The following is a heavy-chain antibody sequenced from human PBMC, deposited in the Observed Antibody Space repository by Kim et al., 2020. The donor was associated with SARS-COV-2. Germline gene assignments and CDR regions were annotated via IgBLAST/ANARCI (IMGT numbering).Heavy chain of an antibody. J-gene: IGHJ4*02. V-gene: IGHV4-34*01. Sequence: TNYNPPLKSRVTISVDTSKNQFSLKLSSVTAADTAVYYCARGIVGAAIDYWGQGTLVTVSS. CDR2: T. D-gene: IGHD1-26*01. CDR3: ARGIVGAAIDY.